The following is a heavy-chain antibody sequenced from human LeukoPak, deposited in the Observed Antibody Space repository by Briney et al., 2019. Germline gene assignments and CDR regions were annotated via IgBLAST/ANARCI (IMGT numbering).Heavy chain of an antibody. CDR3: ARDGESSGWSFDY. V-gene: IGHV3-7*01. CDR1: GFTFSSYW. Sequence: GGSLRLSCAASGFTFSSYWMSWVRQAPGKGLEWVANIKQDGSEKYYVDSVKGRFTISRDNAKNSLYLQMNSLRAEDTAVYYCARDGESSGWSFDYWGQGTLVTVSS. D-gene: IGHD6-19*01. CDR2: IKQDGSEK. J-gene: IGHJ4*02.